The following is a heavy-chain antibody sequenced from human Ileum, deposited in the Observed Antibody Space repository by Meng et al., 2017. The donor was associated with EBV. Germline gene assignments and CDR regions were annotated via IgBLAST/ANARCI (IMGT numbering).Heavy chain of an antibody. D-gene: IGHD3-16*01. CDR3: ARKGGNWLDT. V-gene: IGHV1-46*01. J-gene: IGHJ5*02. CDR1: GYTFTSFY. Sequence: QVHLVQSRAEVKKPGASVKVSCKASGYTFTSFYLNWVRQAPGQGLEWMGIINPSGGTTSDAQKFQGRVTMTRDTSASTAYMELSSLRSEDAAMYYCARKGGNWLDTWGQGTLVTVSS. CDR2: INPSGGTT.